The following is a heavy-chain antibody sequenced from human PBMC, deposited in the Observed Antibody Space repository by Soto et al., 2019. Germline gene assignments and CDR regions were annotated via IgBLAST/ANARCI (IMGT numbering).Heavy chain of an antibody. CDR1: GYSFTSYW. D-gene: IGHD4-17*01. CDR2: IYPGDSDT. CDR3: ARQPTTVTTSLVVDP. J-gene: IGHJ5*02. V-gene: IGHV5-51*01. Sequence: GESLKISCKGSGYSFTSYWIGWVRQMPGKGLEWMGIIYPGDSDTRYSPSFQGQVTISADKSISTAYLQWSSLKASDTAMYYCARQPTTVTTSLVVDPWGQGTLVTVSS.